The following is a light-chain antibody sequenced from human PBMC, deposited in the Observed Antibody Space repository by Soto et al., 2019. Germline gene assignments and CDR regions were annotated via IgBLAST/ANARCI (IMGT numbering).Light chain of an antibody. CDR3: QQYNTYWT. CDR1: QSIRNW. J-gene: IGKJ1*01. Sequence: DIQMTQSPSTLSASVGDRVTITCRASQSIRNWLAWYQQQPGKAPKLLIYDASSLESGVPSRFSGSGSGTEFTLTISSLQPDDFATYYCQQYNTYWTVGQGTKVDSK. CDR2: DAS. V-gene: IGKV1-5*01.